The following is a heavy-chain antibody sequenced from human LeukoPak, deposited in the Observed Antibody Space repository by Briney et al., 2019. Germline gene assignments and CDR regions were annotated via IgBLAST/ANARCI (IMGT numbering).Heavy chain of an antibody. J-gene: IGHJ4*02. CDR2: ISGSGVTT. CDR1: GLTFNNYA. D-gene: IGHD1-1*01. CDR3: AKSPGQIQLDYFDY. V-gene: IGHV3-23*01. Sequence: GGSLRLSCAASGLTFNNYAMSWVRQAPGMGLEWVSTISGSGVTTYYADSVRGRFTISRDNSKTTLYLQLDSLRPEDMAIYYCAKSPGQIQLDYFDYWGQGTLVTVSS.